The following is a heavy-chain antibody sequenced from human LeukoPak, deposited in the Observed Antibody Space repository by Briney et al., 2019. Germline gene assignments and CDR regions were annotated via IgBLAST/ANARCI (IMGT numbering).Heavy chain of an antibody. V-gene: IGHV3-53*01. CDR2: IYSDGNT. J-gene: IGHJ4*02. D-gene: IGHD3-16*02. CDR1: GFTVSSNY. Sequence: GGSLRLSCAASGFTVSSNYMSWVRQAPGKGLERVSLIYSDGNTYYADSVKGRFTISRDNSKNTLYLQMNSLRAEDTAVYYCARDYPSFDYWGQGTLVTVSS. CDR3: ARDYPSFDY.